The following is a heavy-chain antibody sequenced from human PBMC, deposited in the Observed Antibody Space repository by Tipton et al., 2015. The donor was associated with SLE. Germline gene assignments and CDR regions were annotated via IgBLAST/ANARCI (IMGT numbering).Heavy chain of an antibody. D-gene: IGHD3-10*01. V-gene: IGHV4-39*07. CDR1: GGSISSSNYY. CDR2: IYYSGST. J-gene: IGHJ4*02. Sequence: TLSLTCTVSGGSISSSNYYWAWIRQPPGKGLAWIGTIYYSGSTYYNPSLKSRVTISMNIFNNQFSLQLSSVTAADTAVYYCARVKRGSTSGSPTPHIDFWGPGTLVTVSS. CDR3: ARVKRGSTSGSPTPHIDF.